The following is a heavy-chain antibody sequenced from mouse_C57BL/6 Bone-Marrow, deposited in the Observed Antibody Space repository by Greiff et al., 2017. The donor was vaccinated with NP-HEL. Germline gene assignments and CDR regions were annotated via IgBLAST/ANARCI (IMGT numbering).Heavy chain of an antibody. Sequence: ESGPGLVKPSQSLSLTCSVTGYSITSGYYWNWIRQFPGNKLEWMCYISYDGSNNYNPSLKNRISITRDTSKNQFFLKLNSVTTEDTATYYCARYYGSSYWYFDVWGTGTTVTVSS. CDR3: ARYYGSSYWYFDV. CDR1: GYSITSGYY. CDR2: ISYDGSN. D-gene: IGHD2-2*01. J-gene: IGHJ1*03. V-gene: IGHV3-6*01.